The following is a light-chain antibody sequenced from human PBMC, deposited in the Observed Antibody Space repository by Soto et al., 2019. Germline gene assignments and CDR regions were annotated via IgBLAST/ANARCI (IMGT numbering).Light chain of an antibody. CDR2: GAS. CDR1: QTVINNQ. CDR3: QQNGNSPRT. J-gene: IGKJ1*01. Sequence: DIVLTQSPGTRSFSPGERATLSCRASQTVINNQLAWYQQTPGQAPRLLIYGASSRATDIPDRFSGSGSGTDVTLTISRLEPEDFAVYYCQQNGNSPRTFGQGTKVDI. V-gene: IGKV3-20*01.